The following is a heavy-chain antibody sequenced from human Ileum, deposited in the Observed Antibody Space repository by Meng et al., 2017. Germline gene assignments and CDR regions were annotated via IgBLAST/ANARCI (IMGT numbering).Heavy chain of an antibody. CDR1: GYTFNNDY. J-gene: IGHJ4*02. V-gene: IGHV1-46*02. Sequence: QWELVECGGEVKKPVASVKISCKSSGYTFNNDYLHWVRRASGQGLEWLGVSNPSGGGTNYAQKFQGRVTMTRDTSANTVYMELGSLKSEDTAVYYCVREFRGGYFDYWGKGTLVTVSS. CDR2: SNPSGGGT. CDR3: VREFRGGYFDY. D-gene: IGHD3-16*01.